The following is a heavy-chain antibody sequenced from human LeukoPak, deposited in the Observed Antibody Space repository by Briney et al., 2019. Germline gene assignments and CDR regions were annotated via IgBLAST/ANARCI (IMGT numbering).Heavy chain of an antibody. CDR1: GFTFSSYA. CDR3: AVCGGGSCYPGGKSGGEV. Sequence: HGGSLRLSCATSGFTFSSYAMNWVRQAPGKGLKCVSFISTSGDFTYYAASVKGRFTVSRDNSKNTLYLQMNSLRADDTAVYYWAVCGGGSCYPGGKSGGEVGGKGPRVIFS. CDR2: ISTSGDFT. J-gene: IGHJ6*03. V-gene: IGHV3-23*01. D-gene: IGHD2-15*01.